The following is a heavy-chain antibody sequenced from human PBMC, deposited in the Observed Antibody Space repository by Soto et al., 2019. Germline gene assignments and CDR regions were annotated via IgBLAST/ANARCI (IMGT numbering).Heavy chain of an antibody. CDR2: IYHSGST. J-gene: IGHJ6*02. CDR3: ARIGDFYYYYYGMDV. CDR1: GGSISSSNW. V-gene: IGHV4-4*02. Sequence: SETLSLTCAVSGGSISSSNWWSWVRQPPGKGLEWIGEIYHSGSTNYNPSLKSRVTISVDKSKNQFSLKLSSVTAADTAVYYCARIGDFYYYYYGMDVWGQGTKVTVSS. D-gene: IGHD3-3*01.